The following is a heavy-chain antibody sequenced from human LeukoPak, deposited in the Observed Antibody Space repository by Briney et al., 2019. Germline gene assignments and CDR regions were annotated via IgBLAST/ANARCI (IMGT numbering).Heavy chain of an antibody. Sequence: GASVKVSCKASGGTFSSYAISWVRQAPGQGLEWMGRIIPILGIANYAQKFQGRVTITADKSTSTAYMELSSLRSEDTAVYYCARGNYYYDSSGYYGKSEYFQHWGQGTLVTVSS. CDR1: GGTFSSYA. J-gene: IGHJ1*01. V-gene: IGHV1-69*04. CDR2: IIPILGIA. D-gene: IGHD3-22*01. CDR3: ARGNYYYDSSGYYGKSEYFQH.